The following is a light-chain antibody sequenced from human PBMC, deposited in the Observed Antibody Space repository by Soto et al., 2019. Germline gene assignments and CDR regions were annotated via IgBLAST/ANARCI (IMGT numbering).Light chain of an antibody. CDR3: SSYSGGNRYF. J-gene: IGLJ1*01. V-gene: IGLV2-8*01. Sequence: QSVLTQPPSASGSPGQSVNISCTGTSSQVAFYNYVSWYQQHPGKAPKLIIYEVKKRPSGVPHRFSGSKSGDTASLTVSGLRPEDEADYYCSSYSGGNRYFFGAGTKVTV. CDR2: EVK. CDR1: SSQVAFYNY.